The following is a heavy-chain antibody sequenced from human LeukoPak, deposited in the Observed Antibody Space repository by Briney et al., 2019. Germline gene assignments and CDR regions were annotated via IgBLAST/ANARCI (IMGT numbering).Heavy chain of an antibody. CDR2: TYYSGST. V-gene: IGHV4-39*01. J-gene: IGHJ4*02. D-gene: IGHD5-18*01. Sequence: PSETLSLTCTVSGGSISSSSYYWGWIGQPPGKGLEWIGSTYYSGSTYYNPSLKSRVTISVDTSKNQFSLKLSSVTAADTAVYYCARGYSYGPYYFDYWGQGTLVTVSS. CDR1: GGSISSSSYY. CDR3: ARGYSYGPYYFDY.